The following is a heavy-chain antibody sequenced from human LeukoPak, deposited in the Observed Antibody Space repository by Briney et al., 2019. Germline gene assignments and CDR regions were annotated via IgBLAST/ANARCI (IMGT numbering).Heavy chain of an antibody. V-gene: IGHV4-4*07. CDR3: ARHLYSSGWYY. CDR2: IYNSGST. Sequence: PSETLSLTCTVSGGSISSYYWSWIRQPAGKGLEWIGHIYNSGSTNYNPSLKGRVTMSVATSKNQFSLHLSSVTAADTAVYYCARHLYSSGWYYWGQGTLVTVSS. CDR1: GGSISSYY. D-gene: IGHD6-19*01. J-gene: IGHJ4*02.